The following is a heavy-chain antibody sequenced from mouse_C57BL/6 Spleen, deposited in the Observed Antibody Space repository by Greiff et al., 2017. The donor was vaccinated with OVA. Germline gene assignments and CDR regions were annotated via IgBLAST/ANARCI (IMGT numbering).Heavy chain of an antibody. D-gene: IGHD1-1*01. Sequence: VQLQQSGAELAKPGASVKLSCKASGYTFTSYWMHWVKQRPGQGLEWIGYINPSSGYTKYNQKFKDKATLTADKSSSTAYMHLSSLTNEDSAVYYCARYPLNCYSSSLFAMDYWGQGTSVTVSS. J-gene: IGHJ4*01. CDR2: INPSSGYT. CDR1: GYTFTSYW. CDR3: ARYPLNCYSSSLFAMDY. V-gene: IGHV1-7*01.